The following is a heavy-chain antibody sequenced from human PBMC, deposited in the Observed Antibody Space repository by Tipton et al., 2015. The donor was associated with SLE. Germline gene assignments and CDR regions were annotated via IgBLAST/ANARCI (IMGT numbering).Heavy chain of an antibody. CDR1: GGSFSGYY. J-gene: IGHJ3*02. CDR2: INHSGST. V-gene: IGHV4-34*01. D-gene: IGHD4/OR15-4a*01. Sequence: LRLSCAVYGGSFSGYYWCWIRQPPGKGLEWIGEINHSGSTNYNPSLKSRVTISVDTAKHQFSLTLSSVTAADTAVYYCARETLDSGVAFDSCGQGTMVTVSS. CDR3: ARETLDSGVAFDS.